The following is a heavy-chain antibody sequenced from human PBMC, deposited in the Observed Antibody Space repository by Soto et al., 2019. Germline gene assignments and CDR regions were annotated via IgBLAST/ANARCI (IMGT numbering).Heavy chain of an antibody. CDR3: ASIDYYDSSGFSH. D-gene: IGHD3-22*01. Sequence: QVQLVESGGGMVQPGRSLRLSCAASGFTFSSYAMHWVRQAPGKGLEWVAVISYDGSNKYYADSVKGRFTISRDNSKNTLYLQMNSLRAEDTAVYYCASIDYYDSSGFSHWGQGTLVTVSS. J-gene: IGHJ4*02. CDR1: GFTFSSYA. CDR2: ISYDGSNK. V-gene: IGHV3-30-3*01.